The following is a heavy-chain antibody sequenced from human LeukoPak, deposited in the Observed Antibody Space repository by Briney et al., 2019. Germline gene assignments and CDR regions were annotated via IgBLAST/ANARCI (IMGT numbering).Heavy chain of an antibody. CDR2: ISSDGSVT. Sequence: GGSLRLSCAVSGFSFTNYWMHWVRQDPGKGLVWVSYISSDGSVTKYADSVKGRFTISRDNAVNTLYLQMNSLRVEDTAVYYCARVQLGGSWFFDLWGRGTLVTVSS. D-gene: IGHD5-12*01. J-gene: IGHJ2*01. CDR1: GFSFTNYW. V-gene: IGHV3-74*03. CDR3: ARVQLGGSWFFDL.